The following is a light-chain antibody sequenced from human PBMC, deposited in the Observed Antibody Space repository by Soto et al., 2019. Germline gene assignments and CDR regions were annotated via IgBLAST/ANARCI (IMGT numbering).Light chain of an antibody. CDR1: SSNIGAGYD. V-gene: IGLV1-40*01. CDR2: GNT. J-gene: IGLJ1*01. CDR3: QSYDSNLSDFCV. Sequence: QSVLTQPPSVSGAPGQRVTISCTGSSSNIGAGYDVHWYQQLPGTAPKLLIYGNTNRPSGVPDRFSGSKSGTSASLAITGLQAEDEADYYCQSYDSNLSDFCVFGTGTKLTVL.